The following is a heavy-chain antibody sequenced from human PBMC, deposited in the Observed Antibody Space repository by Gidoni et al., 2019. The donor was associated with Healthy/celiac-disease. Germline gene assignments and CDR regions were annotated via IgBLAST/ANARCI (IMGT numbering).Heavy chain of an antibody. Sequence: QAQLVHSGSELKTPGASVKVSCTASGYTFTSYAMNWVRQAPGQGLEWMGWINTNTGNPTYAQGFTGRFVFSLDTSVSTAYLQISSLKAEDTAVYYCARGSVGFRELSTGGWFDPWGQGTLVTVSS. CDR2: INTNTGNP. CDR3: ARGSVGFRELSTGGWFDP. V-gene: IGHV7-4-1*02. J-gene: IGHJ5*02. CDR1: GYTFTSYA. D-gene: IGHD3-10*01.